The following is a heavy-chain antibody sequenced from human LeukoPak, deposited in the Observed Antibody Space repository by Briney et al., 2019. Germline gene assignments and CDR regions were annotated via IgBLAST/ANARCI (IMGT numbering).Heavy chain of an antibody. CDR2: INPSGGST. Sequence: ASVKVSCKASGYTFTGYYMHWVRQAPGQGLEWMGIINPSGGSTSYAQKFQGRVTMTRDTSTSTVYMELSSLRSEDTAVYYCARARPMVRGVISYYYYYMDVWGKGTTVTISS. CDR3: ARARPMVRGVISYYYYYMDV. CDR1: GYTFTGYY. D-gene: IGHD3-10*01. V-gene: IGHV1-46*01. J-gene: IGHJ6*03.